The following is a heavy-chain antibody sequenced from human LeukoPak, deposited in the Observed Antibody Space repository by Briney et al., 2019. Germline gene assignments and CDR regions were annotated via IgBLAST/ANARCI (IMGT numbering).Heavy chain of an antibody. V-gene: IGHV1-2*02. CDR2: INPNSGGT. CDR3: ARATGSVDYYYMDV. D-gene: IGHD1-1*01. J-gene: IGHJ6*03. Sequence: GASVKVSCKTSGYTFTGYYVHWVRQAPGQGLEWMGWINPNSGGTNYAQKFQGRVTMTRDTSISTAYMEVSRLRSDDTAMFYCARATGSVDYYYMDVRGKGTTVTVS. CDR1: GYTFTGYY.